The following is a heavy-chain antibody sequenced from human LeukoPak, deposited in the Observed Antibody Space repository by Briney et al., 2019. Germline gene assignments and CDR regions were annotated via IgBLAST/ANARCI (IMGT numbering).Heavy chain of an antibody. D-gene: IGHD4-17*01. Sequence: SVKVSCKASGGTFSSYAISWVRQAPGQGLEWMGRIIPILGIANYAQKFQGRVTITADKSTSTAYMELSSLRSEDTAVYYCARDIGSGDYADDAFDIWGQGTMVTVSS. CDR1: GGTFSSYA. V-gene: IGHV1-69*04. CDR3: ARDIGSGDYADDAFDI. J-gene: IGHJ3*02. CDR2: IIPILGIA.